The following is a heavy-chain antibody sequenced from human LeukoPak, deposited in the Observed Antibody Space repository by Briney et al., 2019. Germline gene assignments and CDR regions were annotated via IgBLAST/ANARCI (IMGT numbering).Heavy chain of an antibody. CDR3: ARERARSGYFSL. J-gene: IGHJ4*02. CDR2: IYYSGST. D-gene: IGHD3-3*01. CDR1: GGSISSGGYY. V-gene: IGHV4-31*03. Sequence: SETLSLTCTVSGGSISSGGYYWSWIRQHPGKGLEWIGYIYYSGSTYYNPSLKSRVTISVDTSKNQLSLKLSSVTAADTAVYYCARERARSGYFSLWGQGTLVTVSS.